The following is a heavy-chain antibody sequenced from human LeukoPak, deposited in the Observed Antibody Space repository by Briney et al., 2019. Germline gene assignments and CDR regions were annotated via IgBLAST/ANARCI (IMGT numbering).Heavy chain of an antibody. V-gene: IGHV3-23*01. CDR2: ISGSGGST. Sequence: GGSLRRSCAASGFTFNTYAMIWVRQAPGKGLEWVSAISGSGGSTFYANSVKGRFTISRDNSKNTLYLQMNSLRAEDTAVYYCAKLYDGLVKYWGQGTLVTVSA. CDR1: GFTFNTYA. J-gene: IGHJ4*02. CDR3: AKLYDGLVKY. D-gene: IGHD3-22*01.